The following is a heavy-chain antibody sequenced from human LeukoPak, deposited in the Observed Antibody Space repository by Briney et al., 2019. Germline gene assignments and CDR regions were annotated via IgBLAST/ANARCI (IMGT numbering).Heavy chain of an antibody. CDR3: ARVGRGWYFFQVFDY. CDR2: IYYSGST. D-gene: IGHD6-19*01. CDR1: GGSISSSSYY. J-gene: IGHJ4*02. V-gene: IGHV4-39*07. Sequence: SETLSLTCTVSGGSISSSSYYWGWIRQPPGKGLEWIGSIYYSGSTYYNPSLKSRVTISVDTSKNQFSLKLSSVTAADTAVYYCARVGRGWYFFQVFDYWGQGTLVTVSS.